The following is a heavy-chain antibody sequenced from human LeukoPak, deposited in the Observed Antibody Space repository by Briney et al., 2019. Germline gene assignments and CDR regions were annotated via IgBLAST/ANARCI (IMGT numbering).Heavy chain of an antibody. D-gene: IGHD3-3*01. V-gene: IGHV4-34*01. CDR1: GGSFSGYY. CDR2: INHSGST. J-gene: IGHJ5*02. CDR3: ARGLWSGYWNWFDP. Sequence: PSETLSLTCAVYGGSFSGYYWSWIRQPPGKGLEWIGEINHSGSTNYNPSLKSRVTISVDTSKNQFSLKLSSVTAADTAVYYCARGLWSGYWNWFDPWGQGTLVTVSS.